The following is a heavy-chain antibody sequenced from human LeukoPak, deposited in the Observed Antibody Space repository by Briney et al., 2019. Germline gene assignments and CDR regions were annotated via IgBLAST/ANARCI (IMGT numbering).Heavy chain of an antibody. CDR1: GFTFSNYA. CDR2: ISGSGGRT. J-gene: IGHJ6*03. Sequence: GGSLRLSCAASGFTFSNYAMSWVRQAPGKGLEWVSAISGSGGRTYYADSVKGRFTISRDNSKNTLYLTMNSLRAEDTAVYYCAKGYGWEASYYYYYMDVWGKGTTVTISS. CDR3: AKGYGWEASYYYYYMDV. D-gene: IGHD1-26*01. V-gene: IGHV3-23*01.